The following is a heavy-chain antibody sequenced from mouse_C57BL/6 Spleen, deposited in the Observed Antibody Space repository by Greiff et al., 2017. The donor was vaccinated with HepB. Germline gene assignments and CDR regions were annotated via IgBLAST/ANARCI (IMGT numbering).Heavy chain of an antibody. Sequence: VKLQESGAELVKPGASVKISCKASGYAFSSYWMNWVKQRPGKGLEWIGQIYPGDGDTNYNGKFKGKATLTADKSSSTAYMQLSSLTSEDSAVYFCAREGYSNYFYYAMDYWGQGTSVTVSS. CDR1: GYAFSSYW. J-gene: IGHJ4*01. CDR3: AREGYSNYFYYAMDY. V-gene: IGHV1-80*01. D-gene: IGHD2-5*01. CDR2: IYPGDGDT.